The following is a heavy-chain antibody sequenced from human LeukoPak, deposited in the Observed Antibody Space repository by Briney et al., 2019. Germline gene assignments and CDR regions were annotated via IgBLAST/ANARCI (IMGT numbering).Heavy chain of an antibody. CDR1: GFIFTNYA. J-gene: IGHJ4*02. CDR2: INDDGDST. Sequence: PGGSLRLSCAASGFIFTNYAMSWVRQAPGKALQWVSDINDDGDSTFYIDSVKGRFTISRDKSKNTLYLHMSSLRADDTAIYFCAKKSGRPPGDFFDHWGQGTLVTVSS. V-gene: IGHV3-23*01. D-gene: IGHD3-10*01. CDR3: AKKSGRPPGDFFDH.